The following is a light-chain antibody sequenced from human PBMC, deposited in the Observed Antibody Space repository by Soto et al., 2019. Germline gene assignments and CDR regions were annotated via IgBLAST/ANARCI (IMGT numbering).Light chain of an antibody. J-gene: IGKJ4*01. CDR3: QQYNVWPLT. CDR2: VAS. V-gene: IGKV3-15*01. Sequence: IVMTQSPVTLSVSPGERATLSCRASQSVSSNLPWYQQKPGQTPKLLIYVASTKATGIPARFSGSGSWKEFTLTISSLQSEDFAVYYCQQYNVWPLTFGGGTKVEFK. CDR1: QSVSSN.